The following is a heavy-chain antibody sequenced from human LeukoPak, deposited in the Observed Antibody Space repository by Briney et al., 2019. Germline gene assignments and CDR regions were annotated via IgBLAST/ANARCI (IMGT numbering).Heavy chain of an antibody. CDR2: INPSGGST. V-gene: IGHV1-46*01. D-gene: IGHD6-25*01. Sequence: ALVKVSCKASGYTFTSYYMHWVRQAPGQGLEWMGIINPSGGSTSYAQKFQGRVTMTRDTSTSTVYMELSSLRSEDTAVYYCVTSNNDIAAPDYWGQGTLVTVSS. CDR1: GYTFTSYY. J-gene: IGHJ4*02. CDR3: VTSNNDIAAPDY.